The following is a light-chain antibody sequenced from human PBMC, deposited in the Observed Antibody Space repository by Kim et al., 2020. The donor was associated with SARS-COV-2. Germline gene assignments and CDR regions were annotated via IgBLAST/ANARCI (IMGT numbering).Light chain of an antibody. Sequence: EIVMTQSPATLSVSPGERATLSCRASQSVSTNLAWYQQTPGQAPRLLIYGASTTATGISARFSGSGSGTEFTLTISSLQSEDFAVYYCQQYNNWPQTFGQGTKLEI. CDR3: QQYNNWPQT. V-gene: IGKV3-15*01. CDR1: QSVSTN. CDR2: GAS. J-gene: IGKJ2*01.